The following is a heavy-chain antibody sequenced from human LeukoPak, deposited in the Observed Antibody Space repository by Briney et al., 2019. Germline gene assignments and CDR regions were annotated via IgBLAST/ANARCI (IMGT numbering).Heavy chain of an antibody. Sequence: ASVKVSCKASGYTFINYYIHWVRQAPGQGLEWMGCINPNSGVTDSAQNFQGRVTMTRDTSISTAYMELSRLRSDDTAVYYCARDSSSWYSQFDPWGQGTLVTVSS. CDR1: GYTFINYY. V-gene: IGHV1-2*02. CDR2: INPNSGVT. D-gene: IGHD6-13*01. J-gene: IGHJ5*02. CDR3: ARDSSSWYSQFDP.